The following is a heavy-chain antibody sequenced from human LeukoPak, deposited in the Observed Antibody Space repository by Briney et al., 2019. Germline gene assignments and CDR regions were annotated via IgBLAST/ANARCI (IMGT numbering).Heavy chain of an antibody. V-gene: IGHV3-7*01. CDR1: GFTLSDFW. J-gene: IGHJ4*02. CDR2: IDQDGSDK. D-gene: IGHD3-3*01. CDR3: ARTRSVVTIFGVPYY. Sequence: GGSLRLSCAASGFTLSDFWMSWVRQAPGKGLEWVANIDQDGSDKNYVGSVKGRFTISRDDAKNSLFLQMNSLRAEDTAVYYCARTRSVVTIFGVPYYWGQGTLVTVSS.